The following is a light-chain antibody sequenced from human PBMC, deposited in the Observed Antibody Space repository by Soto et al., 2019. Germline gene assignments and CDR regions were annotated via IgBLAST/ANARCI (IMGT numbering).Light chain of an antibody. J-gene: IGKJ5*01. CDR1: QSVGSY. Sequence: EIVMTQSPATLSLSPGERATLSCRASQSVGSYLVWYQHKPGQAPRLLIYDASNRATGIPARFSGSGSGTDFTLTISRLEPEDFAVYFCQQRSDWPITFGQGTRLDMK. V-gene: IGKV3-11*01. CDR3: QQRSDWPIT. CDR2: DAS.